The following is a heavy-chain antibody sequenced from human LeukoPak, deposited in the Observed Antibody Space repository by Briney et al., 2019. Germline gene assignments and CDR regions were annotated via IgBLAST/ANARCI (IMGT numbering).Heavy chain of an antibody. CDR3: ASHSSYDSSGYYSRPTYFDY. CDR2: IYTSGST. CDR1: GGSISSYY. J-gene: IGHJ4*02. Sequence: SETLSLTCTVSGGSISSYYWSWIRQPAGKGLEWIGRIYTSGSTNYNPSLKSRVTISVDTSKNQFSLKLSSVTAADTAVYYCASHSSYDSSGYYSRPTYFDYWGQGTLVTVSS. V-gene: IGHV4-4*07. D-gene: IGHD3-22*01.